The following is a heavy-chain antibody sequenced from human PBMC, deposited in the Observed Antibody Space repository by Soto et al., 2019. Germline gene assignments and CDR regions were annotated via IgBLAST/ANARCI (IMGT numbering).Heavy chain of an antibody. CDR2: ISYDGSNK. CDR3: ARGAYCGGDCYPDYYYYGMDV. J-gene: IGHJ6*02. V-gene: IGHV3-30-3*01. D-gene: IGHD2-21*02. CDR1: GFTFSSYA. Sequence: QVQLVESGGGVVQPGRSLRLSCAASGFTFSSYAMHWVRQAPGKGLEWVAVISYDGSNKYYADSVKGRFTISRDNSKNTLYLQMNSLRAEDTAVYYCARGAYCGGDCYPDYYYYGMDVWGQGTTVTVSS.